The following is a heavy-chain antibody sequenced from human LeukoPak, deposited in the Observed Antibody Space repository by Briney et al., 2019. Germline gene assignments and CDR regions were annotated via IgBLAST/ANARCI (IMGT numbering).Heavy chain of an antibody. V-gene: IGHV3-7*05. CDR2: IIQDGSEK. Sequence: PGGSLRLSCAASGFTFSSYWMTWVRQAPGKGLEWVANIIQDGSEKYNVDSVKGRFTTSRDNAKNALYLQMNSLRAEDTAVYYCARPFLQWLLSPDYWGQGTLVTVSS. CDR1: GFTFSSYW. J-gene: IGHJ4*02. CDR3: ARPFLQWLLSPDY. D-gene: IGHD3-3*01.